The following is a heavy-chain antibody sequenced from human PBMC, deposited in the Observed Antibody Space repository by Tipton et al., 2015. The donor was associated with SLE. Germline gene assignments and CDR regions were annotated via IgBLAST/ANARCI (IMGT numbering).Heavy chain of an antibody. V-gene: IGHV1-8*01. CDR3: ARDPPAEWPIGADAFDI. D-gene: IGHD3-3*01. CDR1: GYSFTSHD. Sequence: QLVQSGAEVKKPGASVKVSCKTSGYSFTSHDINWVRQATGQGLEWMGWMSTNSANTGYAQKFQGRVTMTRNTSTSTAYMELRSLRSDDTAVYYCARDPPAEWPIGADAFDIWGQGTMVTVSS. CDR2: MSTNSANT. J-gene: IGHJ3*02.